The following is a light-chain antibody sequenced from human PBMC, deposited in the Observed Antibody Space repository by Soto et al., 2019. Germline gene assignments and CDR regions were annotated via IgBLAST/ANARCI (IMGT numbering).Light chain of an antibody. J-gene: IGKJ4*01. CDR3: QQTYSVPLT. V-gene: IGKV1-39*01. Sequence: DIQMTQSPSSLSASVLDRFTITCRASQTISVYLNWYQQKPGRAPDVLIYSASTRRSGVPSRFSGSGSGTDFTLTITSLQPEDFATYYCQQTYSVPLTFGGGTKVDIK. CDR2: SAS. CDR1: QTISVY.